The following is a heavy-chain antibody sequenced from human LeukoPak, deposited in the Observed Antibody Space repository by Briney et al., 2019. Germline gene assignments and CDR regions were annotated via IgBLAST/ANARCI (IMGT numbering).Heavy chain of an antibody. CDR1: GGSISSSSYY. Sequence: SETLSLTCTVSGGSISSSSYYWGWIRQPPGKGLEWIGSIYYSGSTYYNPSLKSRVTISVDTSKNQFSLKLSSVTAADTAVYYCARLTRAYYDSSGQLGGIDYWGQGTLVTVSS. V-gene: IGHV4-39*01. CDR2: IYYSGST. D-gene: IGHD3-22*01. J-gene: IGHJ4*02. CDR3: ARLTRAYYDSSGQLGGIDY.